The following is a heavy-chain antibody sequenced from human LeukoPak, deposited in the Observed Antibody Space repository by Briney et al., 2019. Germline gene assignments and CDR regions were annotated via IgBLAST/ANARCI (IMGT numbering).Heavy chain of an antibody. CDR3: ARGYYDYVWGSYRPKANWFDP. Sequence: SETLSLTCAVYGGSFSGYYWSWIRQPPGKGLEWIGVINHSGSTNYNPSLKSRVTISVDTSKNQFSLKLSSVTAADTAVYYCARGYYDYVWGSYRPKANWFDPWGQGTLVTVSS. V-gene: IGHV4-34*01. J-gene: IGHJ5*02. D-gene: IGHD3-16*02. CDR1: GGSFSGYY. CDR2: INHSGST.